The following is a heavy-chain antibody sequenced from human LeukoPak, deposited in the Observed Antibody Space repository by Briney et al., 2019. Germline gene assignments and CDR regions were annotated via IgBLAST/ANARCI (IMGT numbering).Heavy chain of an antibody. V-gene: IGHV3-30*02. J-gene: IGHJ3*02. CDR2: IWNDGSDQ. Sequence: GGSLRLSCATSGFTFRHYGMHWVRQAPGKGLEWVAVIWNDGSDQRYADFVRGWFTVSRDNSNNILYLHMNGLTADDTARYYCAKDGVGSDNYHAFDIWGQGTVVSVSS. CDR1: GFTFRHYG. CDR3: AKDGVGSDNYHAFDI. D-gene: IGHD1-20*01.